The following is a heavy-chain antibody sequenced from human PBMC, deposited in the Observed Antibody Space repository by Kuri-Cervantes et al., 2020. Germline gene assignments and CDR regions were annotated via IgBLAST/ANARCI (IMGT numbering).Heavy chain of an antibody. J-gene: IGHJ4*02. CDR1: GFTFSNYA. CDR3: ARNKGSGWKDYFDY. V-gene: IGHV3-23*01. D-gene: IGHD6-19*01. Sequence: GESLKISCAASGFTFSNYAMSWVRQAPGKGLEWVSAISGSGGSTYYADSVKGRFTISRDNSRDTLYLQMNSLRAEDTAVYYCARNKGSGWKDYFDYWGQGILVTVSS. CDR2: ISGSGGST.